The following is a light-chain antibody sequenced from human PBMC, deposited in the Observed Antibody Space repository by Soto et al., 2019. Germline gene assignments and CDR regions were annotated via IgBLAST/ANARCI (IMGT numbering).Light chain of an antibody. CDR1: QTIRRW. CDR3: QHYNSDPWT. V-gene: IGKV1-5*01. CDR2: DAS. J-gene: IGKJ1*01. Sequence: DIEMTQSPSTLSASVGDRVTITCRASQTIRRWLAWYQQRPGKAPKVLIYDASTLESGVTARFSGSGSETEFTPTIRSLQPEDSETYYCQHYNSDPWTFGQGTKVEIK.